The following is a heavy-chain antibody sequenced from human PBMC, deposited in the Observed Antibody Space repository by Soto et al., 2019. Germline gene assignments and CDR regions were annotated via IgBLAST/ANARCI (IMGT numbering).Heavy chain of an antibody. D-gene: IGHD6-6*01. CDR1: GGSISSYY. CDR2: IYYSGST. V-gene: IGHV4-59*01. Sequence: QVQLQESGPGLVKPSETLSLTCTVSGGSISSYYWSWIRQPPGKGLEWIGYIYYSGSTNYNPSLKSRVTISVDTSKNQSSLKLSSVTAPDTAVYYCARALGIAARHNWFDPWGQGTLVTVSS. J-gene: IGHJ5*02. CDR3: ARALGIAARHNWFDP.